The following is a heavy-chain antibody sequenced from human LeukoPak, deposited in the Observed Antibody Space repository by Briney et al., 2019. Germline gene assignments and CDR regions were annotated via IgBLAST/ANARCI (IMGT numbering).Heavy chain of an antibody. CDR2: INPNSGGT. Sequence: ASVKVSCKASGYTFTGYYMHWVRQAPGQGLEWMEWINPNSGGTNYAQKFQGRVTMTRDTSISTAYMELSRLRSDDTAVYYCARDLVGYCSSTSCYKGYYFDYWGQGTLVTVSS. CDR3: ARDLVGYCSSTSCYKGYYFDY. D-gene: IGHD2-2*02. V-gene: IGHV1-2*02. J-gene: IGHJ4*02. CDR1: GYTFTGYY.